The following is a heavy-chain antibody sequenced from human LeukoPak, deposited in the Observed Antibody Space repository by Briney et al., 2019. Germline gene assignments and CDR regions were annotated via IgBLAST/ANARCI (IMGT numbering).Heavy chain of an antibody. V-gene: IGHV4-4*07. CDR3: ARERWGSSSWYFDY. Sequence: PSETLSLTCTASGGSISSYYWSWIRQPAGKGLEWIGRIYTSGSTNYNPSLKSRVTMSVDTSKNQFSLKLSSVTAADTAVYYCARERWGSSSWYFDYWGQGTLVTVSS. J-gene: IGHJ4*02. CDR1: GGSISSYY. CDR2: IYTSGST. D-gene: IGHD6-13*01.